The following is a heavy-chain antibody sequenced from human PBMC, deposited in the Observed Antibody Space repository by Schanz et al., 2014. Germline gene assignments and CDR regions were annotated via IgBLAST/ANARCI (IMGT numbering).Heavy chain of an antibody. J-gene: IGHJ4*02. D-gene: IGHD1-26*01. Sequence: EVQLVESGGGLVKPGGSLRLSCAASGFPFSYYTMNWVRQAPGKGPEWVGFIRSKAYGGTTEYAASVKGRFTISRDDSKSIAYLQMNSLKTEDTAVYYCNPWPFSGSYYSGQGTLVTVSS. CDR2: IRSKAYGGTT. CDR1: GFPFSYYT. V-gene: IGHV3-49*04. CDR3: NPWPFSGSYY.